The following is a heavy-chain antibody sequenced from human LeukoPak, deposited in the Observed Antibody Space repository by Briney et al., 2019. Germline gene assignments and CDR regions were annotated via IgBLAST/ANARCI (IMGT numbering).Heavy chain of an antibody. CDR1: GFTFRTYW. CDR2: INQAGSEE. D-gene: IGHD4-17*01. V-gene: IGHV3-7*01. CDR3: ARGHYGYYA. Sequence: GGSLRLSCAASGFTFRTYWMSWVRQAQGKGLEWVANINQAGSEEYYVDSVKGRFSIYRDNAKNSLYLQMNSLRGEDTAVYYCARGHYGYYAWGQGTQVTVSS. J-gene: IGHJ5*02.